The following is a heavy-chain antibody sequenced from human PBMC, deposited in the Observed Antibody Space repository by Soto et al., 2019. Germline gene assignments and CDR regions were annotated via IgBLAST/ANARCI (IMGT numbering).Heavy chain of an antibody. V-gene: IGHV3-23*01. CDR2: ISGSGGST. D-gene: IGHD3-10*01. CDR3: ATEGERLWFGGSDY. J-gene: IGHJ4*02. CDR1: GFTFSSYA. Sequence: EVQLLESGGGLVQPGGSLRLSCAASGFTFSSYAMSWVRQAPGKGLEWVSAISGSGGSTYYADSVKGRFTLSRDNSKNTLYLQMNVLRPEDTAVYYCATEGERLWFGGSDYWGQGTLVTVSS.